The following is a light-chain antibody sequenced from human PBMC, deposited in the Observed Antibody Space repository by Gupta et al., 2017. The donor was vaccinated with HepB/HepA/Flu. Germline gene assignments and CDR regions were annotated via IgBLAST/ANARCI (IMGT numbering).Light chain of an antibody. J-gene: IGKJ2*01. CDR3: QHYCRSHT. Sequence: EIVLTQSPGTLSLSPGERATLSCRASQSVSSSYLAWYQQKPGQAPRLIIYGASSRDKGIPDSFSGSGEQKDFTPTSSRREKEACAAYYGQHYCRSHTFGQGTKMDMK. CDR2: GAS. V-gene: IGKV3-20*01. CDR1: QSVSSSY.